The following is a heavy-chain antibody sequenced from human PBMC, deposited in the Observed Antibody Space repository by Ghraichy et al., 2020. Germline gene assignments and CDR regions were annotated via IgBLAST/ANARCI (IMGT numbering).Heavy chain of an antibody. Sequence: ESLNISCAVYGGSFSGYYWSWIRQPPGKGLEWIGEINHSGSTNYNPSLKSRVTISVDTSKNQFSLKLSSVTAADTAVYYCARSRGSRYFDWLGPWVAFDYWGQGTLVTVSS. CDR2: INHSGST. D-gene: IGHD3-9*01. J-gene: IGHJ4*02. CDR1: GGSFSGYY. CDR3: ARSRGSRYFDWLGPWVAFDY. V-gene: IGHV4-34*01.